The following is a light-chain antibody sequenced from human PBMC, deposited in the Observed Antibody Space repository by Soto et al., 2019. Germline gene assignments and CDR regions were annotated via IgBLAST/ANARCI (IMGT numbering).Light chain of an antibody. J-gene: IGKJ4*01. CDR1: QGISSY. V-gene: IGKV1-8*01. Sequence: AIRMTQSPSSLSASTGDRVTITCRASQGISSYLAWYQQKPGKAPKLLIYAASTLQSGVPSRFSGSGSGTEFTLTISNLQSEDFAVYYCQQYNDWPPLTFGGGTKVDIK. CDR3: QQYNDWPPLT. CDR2: AAS.